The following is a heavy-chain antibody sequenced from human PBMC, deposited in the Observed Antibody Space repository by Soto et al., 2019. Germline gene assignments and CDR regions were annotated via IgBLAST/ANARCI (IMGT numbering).Heavy chain of an antibody. CDR1: GGALSSGGYY. Sequence: QLQLQESGSGLVKPSQTLSITCAVSGGALSSGGYYWSWLRQPPGKGLEWIGYIYHSGSTYYNPSLQSRVTISVDRSKNQFSLKLISVTAADTAMYYCARAMTTVTTSDYWGQGTLVTVSS. J-gene: IGHJ4*02. V-gene: IGHV4-30-2*01. CDR3: ARAMTTVTTSDY. CDR2: IYHSGST. D-gene: IGHD4-17*01.